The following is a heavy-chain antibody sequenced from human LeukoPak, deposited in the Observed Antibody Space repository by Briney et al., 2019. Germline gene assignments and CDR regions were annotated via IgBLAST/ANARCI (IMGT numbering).Heavy chain of an antibody. CDR3: ARSWYGGKRNFQH. Sequence: GESLKISCKGSGYSFTSFWIVWVRQMPGKGLEWMGIIYPGDSDIRYSPSFQGQVTISADKSSTTAYLQWNSLKASDTAMYYCARSWYGGKRNFQHWGQGTLVTVSS. V-gene: IGHV5-51*01. CDR1: GYSFTSFW. D-gene: IGHD4-23*01. CDR2: IYPGDSDI. J-gene: IGHJ1*01.